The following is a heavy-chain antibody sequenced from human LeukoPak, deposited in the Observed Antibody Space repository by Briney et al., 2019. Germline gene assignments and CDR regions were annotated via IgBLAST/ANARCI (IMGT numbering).Heavy chain of an antibody. J-gene: IGHJ4*02. D-gene: IGHD3-22*01. Sequence: PSETLSLTCTVSGGSISSYYWSWIRQPPGKGLEWIGYIYYSGSANYNPYLKSRVTISVDTSKNQFSLKLSSVTAADTAVYYCAREDSSGYNRFYYFDYWGQGTLVTVSS. CDR1: GGSISSYY. CDR2: IYYSGSA. V-gene: IGHV4-59*01. CDR3: AREDSSGYNRFYYFDY.